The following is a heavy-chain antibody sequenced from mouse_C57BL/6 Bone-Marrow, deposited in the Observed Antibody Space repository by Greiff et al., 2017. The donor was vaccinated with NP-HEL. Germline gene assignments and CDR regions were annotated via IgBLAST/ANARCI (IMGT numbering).Heavy chain of an antibody. V-gene: IGHV6-3*01. D-gene: IGHD2-1*01. Sequence: EVKLMESGGGLVQPGGSMKLSCVASGFTFSNYWMNWVRQSPEKGLEWVAQIRLKSDNYATHYAESVKGRFTISRDDSKSSVYLQMNNLRAEDTGIYYCTWGGNYSYYAMDYWGQGTSVTVSS. J-gene: IGHJ4*01. CDR3: TWGGNYSYYAMDY. CDR2: IRLKSDNYAT. CDR1: GFTFSNYW.